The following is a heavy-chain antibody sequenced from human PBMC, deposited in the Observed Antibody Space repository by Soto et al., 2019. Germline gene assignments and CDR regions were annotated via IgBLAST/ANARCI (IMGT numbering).Heavy chain of an antibody. CDR3: ARWGDYGGLYYFDY. CDR1: GGSISSYY. Sequence: SETLSPTCTVSGGSISSYYWSWIRQPPGKGLEWIGYIYYSGSTNYNPSLKSRVTISVDTSKNQFSLKLSSVTAADTAVYYCARWGDYGGLYYFDYWGQGTLVTVSS. D-gene: IGHD4-17*01. CDR2: IYYSGST. V-gene: IGHV4-59*01. J-gene: IGHJ4*02.